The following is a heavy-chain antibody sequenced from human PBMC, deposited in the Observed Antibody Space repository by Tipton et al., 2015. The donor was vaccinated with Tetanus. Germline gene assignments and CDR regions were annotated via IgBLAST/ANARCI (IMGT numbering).Heavy chain of an antibody. Sequence: TLSLTCSVSGVSIKGGGFYWTWIRQPPGKGLEWIGYIYSPGTTSYAPSLRGRATISFDSVKNHFSLSLSSVTAADTAMYYCARDGGNSFYYGITVWGQGVAVTFSS. CDR2: IYSPGTT. J-gene: IGHJ6*02. D-gene: IGHD3-16*01. V-gene: IGHV4-31*03. CDR3: ARDGGNSFYYGITV. CDR1: GVSIKGGGFY.